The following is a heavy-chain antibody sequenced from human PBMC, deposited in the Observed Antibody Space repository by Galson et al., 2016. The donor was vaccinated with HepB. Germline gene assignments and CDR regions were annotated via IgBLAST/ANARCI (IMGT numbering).Heavy chain of an antibody. V-gene: IGHV3-23*01. CDR1: GFTFSSYA. Sequence: SLRLSCAASGFTFSSYAMSWVRQAPGKGLEWVSAISGSGASTYYADSVKGRFTISRDNSKNTLYLQVNSLRVEDTAIYYCARGRTTSCNSAFDIWGQGTIVTVSS. D-gene: IGHD2-2*02. J-gene: IGHJ3*02. CDR3: ARGRTTSCNSAFDI. CDR2: ISGSGAST.